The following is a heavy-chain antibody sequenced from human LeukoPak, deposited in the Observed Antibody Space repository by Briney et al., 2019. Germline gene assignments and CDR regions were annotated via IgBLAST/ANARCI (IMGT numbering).Heavy chain of an antibody. J-gene: IGHJ4*02. V-gene: IGHV3-48*03. D-gene: IGHD1-26*01. CDR3: ARDKVGATYYFDY. Sequence: PGGSLRLSCAASGLTFSSYEMNWVRQAPGKGLEWVSYISSGGSTIYYADSVKGRFTISRDNSKNSLYLQMNSLRAEDTAVYYCARDKVGATYYFDYWGQGTLVTVSS. CDR2: ISSGGSTI. CDR1: GLTFSSYE.